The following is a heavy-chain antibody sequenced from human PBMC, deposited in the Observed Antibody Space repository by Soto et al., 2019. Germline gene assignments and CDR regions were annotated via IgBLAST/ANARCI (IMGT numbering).Heavy chain of an antibody. V-gene: IGHV3-23*01. J-gene: IGHJ4*02. CDR2: ISGSGGST. CDR3: LKVSPVYRGGPGY. Sequence: GQSLRLPCAASALTFSTNAMSWVRQPPGKGLEWVSAISGSGGSTYYADSVKGRFTISRDNSKNTLYLQMNSLRAEDTAVYYCLKVSPVYRGGPGYCGQGSLVIGSS. CDR1: ALTFSTNA. D-gene: IGHD6-19*01.